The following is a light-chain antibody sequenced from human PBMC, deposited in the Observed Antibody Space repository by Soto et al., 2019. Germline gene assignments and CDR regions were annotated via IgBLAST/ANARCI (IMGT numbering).Light chain of an antibody. CDR1: SSDFGSYKF. Sequence: QSALTQPASVSGSPGQSVTISCTGTSSDFGSYKFVSWYQHHPGKVPKVIIYETSKRPSGVSDRFSGSKSGNTASLTISGLQAEDEADYYCFSFTSTNTHVFGSGTKVTL. J-gene: IGLJ1*01. CDR3: FSFTSTNTHV. CDR2: ETS. V-gene: IGLV2-23*01.